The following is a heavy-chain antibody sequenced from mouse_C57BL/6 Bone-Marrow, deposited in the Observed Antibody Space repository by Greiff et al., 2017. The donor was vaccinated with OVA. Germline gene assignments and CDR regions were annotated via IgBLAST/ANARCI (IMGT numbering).Heavy chain of an antibody. CDR3: AREMASYYFDY. J-gene: IGHJ2*01. V-gene: IGHV1-9*01. CDR2: ILPGSGST. Sequence: VQLQQSGADLVKPEASVKISCKATGYTFTGYWIEWVKQRPGHGLEWIGEILPGSGSTNYNEKFKGKATFTADTSSNTAYMQLSSLTTEDSAIYYCAREMASYYFDYWGQGTTLTVSS. D-gene: IGHD2-3*01. CDR1: GYTFTGYW.